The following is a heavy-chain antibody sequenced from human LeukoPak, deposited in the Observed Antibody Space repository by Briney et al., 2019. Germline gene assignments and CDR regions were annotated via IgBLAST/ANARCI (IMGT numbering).Heavy chain of an antibody. D-gene: IGHD3-10*01. CDR3: ARVSTMVRGAVDY. CDR1: GFTFSGYW. Sequence: GGSLRLSCAASGFTFSGYWMSWVRQAPGKGLEWVANIKQDGSEKYYVDSVKGRFTISRDNAKNSLYLQMNSLRAEDTAVYYCARVSTMVRGAVDYWGQGTLVTVSS. CDR2: IKQDGSEK. J-gene: IGHJ4*02. V-gene: IGHV3-7*01.